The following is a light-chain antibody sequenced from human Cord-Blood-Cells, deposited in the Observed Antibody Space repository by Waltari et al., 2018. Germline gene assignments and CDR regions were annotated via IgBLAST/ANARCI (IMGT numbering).Light chain of an antibody. CDR3: QQYNSYWT. CDR1: QSISIW. V-gene: IGKV1-5*03. J-gene: IGKJ1*01. CDR2: KAS. Sequence: DIQMTQSPSTLSASVGDRVTITCRASQSISIWLAWYQQKPGKAPKLLIYKASSLESVVPSRFSSSASRTEFTLTISSLQPDDFATYYCQQYNSYWTFGQGTKVEIK.